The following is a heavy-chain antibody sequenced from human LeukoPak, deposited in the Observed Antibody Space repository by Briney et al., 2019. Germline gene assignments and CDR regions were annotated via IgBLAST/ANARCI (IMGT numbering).Heavy chain of an antibody. J-gene: IGHJ6*02. CDR3: AKDNTGTDYYYYGMDV. CDR1: GFPFSSYS. CDR2: ISSSSSYI. Sequence: GGSLRLSCAASGFPFSSYSMIGAPQAPGRGWEGVLSISSSSSYIYYADSVKGRFTISRDNSKNTLYLQMNSLRAEDTAVYYCAKDNTGTDYYYYGMDVWGQGTTVTVSS. D-gene: IGHD1-1*01. V-gene: IGHV3-21*04.